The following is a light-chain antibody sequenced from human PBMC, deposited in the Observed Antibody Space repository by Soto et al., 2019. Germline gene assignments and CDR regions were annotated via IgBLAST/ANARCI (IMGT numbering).Light chain of an antibody. CDR3: QQYYSDPMT. J-gene: IGKJ5*01. CDR2: WAS. Sequence: DIVMTQSPDSLAVSLGERATINCKSSQSILFSSNNKNYLAWYQQKAGQPPKLLIYWASTRESGVPDRFSGSGSGTDFTLTISSLHAEDVAVYHCQQYYSDPMTFGQGTRLEIK. V-gene: IGKV4-1*01. CDR1: QSILFSSNNKNY.